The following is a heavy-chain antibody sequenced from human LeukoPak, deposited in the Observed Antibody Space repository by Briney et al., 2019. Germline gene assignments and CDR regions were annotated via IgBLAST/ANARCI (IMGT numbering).Heavy chain of an antibody. CDR1: GFTFSSFT. J-gene: IGHJ4*02. CDR2: ISHSDSTT. Sequence: PGGSLSLSCAASGFTFSSFTMNWVRQAPGKGLEWVSYISHSDSTTSYSDSVRGRFTISRDNAKNSLYLQMNSLGAEDTAIYYCTRDPNHPTYSSGWYHWGQGTLVTVSS. V-gene: IGHV3-48*04. CDR3: TRDPNHPTYSSGWYH. D-gene: IGHD6-19*01.